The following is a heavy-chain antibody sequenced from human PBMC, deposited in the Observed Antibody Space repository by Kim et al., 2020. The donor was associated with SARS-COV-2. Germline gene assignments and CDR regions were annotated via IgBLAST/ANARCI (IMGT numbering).Heavy chain of an antibody. V-gene: IGHV4-31*03. CDR3: HILGYGDYEN. Sequence: SETLSLTCTVSGGSISSGGYYWSWIRQHPGKGLEWIGYIYYSGSTYYNPSLKSRVTISVDTSKNQFSLKLSSVTAADTAVYYCHILGYGDYENWGQGTLVTVSS. D-gene: IGHD4-17*01. J-gene: IGHJ4*02. CDR1: GGSISSGGYY. CDR2: IYYSGST.